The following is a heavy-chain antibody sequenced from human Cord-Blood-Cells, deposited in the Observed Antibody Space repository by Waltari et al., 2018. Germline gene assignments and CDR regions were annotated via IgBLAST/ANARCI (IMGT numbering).Heavy chain of an antibody. J-gene: IGHJ4*02. Sequence: QVQLVQSGAEVKKPGASVKVSCTASGYTFTGYYMHWVRQPPGQGLEWMGWINPNSGGTNYAQKFQGRVTMTRDTSISTAYMELSRLRSDDTAVYYCARVRNRYSSSWYDYWGQGTLVTVSS. V-gene: IGHV1-2*02. CDR2: INPNSGGT. CDR3: ARVRNRYSSSWYDY. D-gene: IGHD6-13*01. CDR1: GYTFTGYY.